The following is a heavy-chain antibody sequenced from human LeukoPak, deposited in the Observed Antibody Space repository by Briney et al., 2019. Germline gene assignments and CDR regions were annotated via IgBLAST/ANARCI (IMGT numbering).Heavy chain of an antibody. J-gene: IGHJ5*02. CDR2: MNPNSGNT. CDR3: SVEGA. Sequence: ASVKVSCKSSGYTFTSYDINWVRQATGQGLEWMGWMNPNSGNTGYAQNFQGRVTMTRDTSISTAYMELSSLRSEDTAKYYCSVEGAWGQGTLVTVSS. CDR1: GYTFTSYD. D-gene: IGHD2-15*01. V-gene: IGHV1-8*01.